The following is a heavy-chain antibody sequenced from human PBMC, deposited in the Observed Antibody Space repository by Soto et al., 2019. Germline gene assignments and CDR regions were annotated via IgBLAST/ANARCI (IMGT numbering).Heavy chain of an antibody. J-gene: IGHJ4*02. CDR2: INPNSGGT. CDR3: ARVSLGGYDFWLDY. D-gene: IGHD5-12*01. Sequence: WASVKVSCKTSGYTFTGYYMHWVRQAPGQGLEWMGWINPNSGGTNYAQKFQGWVTMTRDTSISTAYMELSRLRSDDTAVYYCARVSLGGYDFWLDYWGQGALVTVSS. CDR1: GYTFTGYY. V-gene: IGHV1-2*04.